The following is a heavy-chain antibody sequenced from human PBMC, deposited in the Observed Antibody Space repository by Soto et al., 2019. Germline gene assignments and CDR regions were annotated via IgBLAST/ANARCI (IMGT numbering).Heavy chain of an antibody. CDR3: AKEIGDSNDYPLDY. V-gene: IGHV3-30*18. CDR1: GFTFSSLG. Sequence: QVQLVESGGCVVQPGRSLRLSCAASGFTFSSLGMHWVRQAPGKGLEWVAIISYDGSSKYYADSVKGRFTISRDNSKNTLDLQLNSLRTEDTAVYYCAKEIGDSNDYPLDYWGQGTLVTVSS. D-gene: IGHD4-4*01. CDR2: ISYDGSSK. J-gene: IGHJ4*02.